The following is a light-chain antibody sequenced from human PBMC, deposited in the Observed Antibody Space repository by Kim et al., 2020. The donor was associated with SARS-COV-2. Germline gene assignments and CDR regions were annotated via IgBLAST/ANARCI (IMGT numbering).Light chain of an antibody. CDR2: KAS. J-gene: IGKJ1*01. Sequence: ASVGDRVTITCRASQSSSSWLAWYQQKPGKAPKLLIYKASSLESGVPSRFSCSGSGTEFTLTISSLQPDDFATYYCQQYKSYSRTFGQGTKVDIK. CDR3: QQYKSYSRT. CDR1: QSSSSW. V-gene: IGKV1-5*03.